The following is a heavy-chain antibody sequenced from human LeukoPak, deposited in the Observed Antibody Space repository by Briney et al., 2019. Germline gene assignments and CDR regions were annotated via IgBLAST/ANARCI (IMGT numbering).Heavy chain of an antibody. D-gene: IGHD3-16*01. CDR1: GFTFSSYA. CDR2: IYSGGST. J-gene: IGHJ4*02. Sequence: GGSLRLSCAASGFTFSSYAMSWVRQAPGKGLEWVSVIYSGGSTYYADSVKGRFTISRDNSENTLYLQMNSLRAEDTAVYYCAKDLAYWGQGTLVTVSS. CDR3: AKDLAY. V-gene: IGHV3-23*03.